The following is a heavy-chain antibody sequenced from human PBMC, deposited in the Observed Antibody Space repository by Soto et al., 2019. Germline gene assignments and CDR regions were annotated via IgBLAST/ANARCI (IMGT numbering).Heavy chain of an antibody. CDR2: IVVGSGNT. CDR3: AADGVYYDILTGRSQSFDY. Sequence: VKVSCKASGFTFTSSAVQWVRQARGQRLEWIGWIVVGSGNTNYAQKFQERVTITRDMSTSTAYMELSSLRSEDTAVYYCAADGVYYDILTGRSQSFDYWGQGTLVTVSS. J-gene: IGHJ4*02. V-gene: IGHV1-58*01. D-gene: IGHD3-9*01. CDR1: GFTFTSSA.